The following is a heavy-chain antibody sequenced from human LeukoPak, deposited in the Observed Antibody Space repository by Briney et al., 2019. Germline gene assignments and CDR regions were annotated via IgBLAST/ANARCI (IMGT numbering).Heavy chain of an antibody. J-gene: IGHJ4*02. CDR3: ARARRSNTPEVGGVFKYWYFFEY. Sequence: GESLKISCQASGYTFSSYWIAWVRQMTVKGLECMGLIYPLDSDVKYSPSFQGQVTISADKSISTAYLQWSSLKASDTAMYYSARARRSNTPEVGGVFKYWYFFEYWGQGALVTVSS. V-gene: IGHV5-51*01. D-gene: IGHD2-8*02. CDR1: GYTFSSYW. CDR2: IYPLDSDV.